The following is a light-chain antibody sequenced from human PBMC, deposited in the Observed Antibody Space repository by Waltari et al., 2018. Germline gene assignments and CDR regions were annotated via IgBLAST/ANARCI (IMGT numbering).Light chain of an antibody. V-gene: IGKV4-1*01. CDR3: QQYHTTPYT. J-gene: IGKJ2*01. CDR1: EPIRSTNLNY. CDR2: WAS. Sequence: DIVMTQSPDSLAVSLGERPTITCAPNEPIRSTNLNYLAWYQQRPGQPPKLLFSWASTRESGVPDRFSGSGSGTTFTLSISSLQSEDVAVYYCQQYHTTPYTFGQGTKLE.